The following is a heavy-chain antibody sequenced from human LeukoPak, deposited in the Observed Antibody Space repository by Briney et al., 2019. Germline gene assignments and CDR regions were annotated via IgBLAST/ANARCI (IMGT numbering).Heavy chain of an antibody. V-gene: IGHV4-59*01. CDR3: ARSVIAYDSSGYYGF. CDR2: IYYSGST. CDR1: GGSISSYY. D-gene: IGHD3-22*01. Sequence: SETLSLTCTVSGGSISSYYWSWIRQPPGKGLEWIGYIYYSGSTNYNPSLKSRVTISVDTSKNQFSLKLSSVTAADTAVYYCARSVIAYDSSGYYGFWGQGTLVTVSS. J-gene: IGHJ4*02.